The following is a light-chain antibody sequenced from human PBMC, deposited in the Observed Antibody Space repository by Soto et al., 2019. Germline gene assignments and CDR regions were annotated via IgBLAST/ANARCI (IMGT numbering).Light chain of an antibody. J-gene: IGKJ1*01. CDR3: QQFGTSPWT. Sequence: EIVLTQSPCTLSLSPPERSTLSCRASQSVSNNYLAWYQQKPGQAPRLLIYGASSRATGIPDRFSGSGSGTEFTLTISRLEPEDIAVYYCQQFGTSPWTFGQGTKVDIK. CDR2: GAS. V-gene: IGKV3-20*01. CDR1: QSVSNNY.